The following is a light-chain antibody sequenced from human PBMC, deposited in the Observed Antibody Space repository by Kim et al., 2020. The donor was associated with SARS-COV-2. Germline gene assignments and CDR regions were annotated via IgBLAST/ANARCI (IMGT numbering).Light chain of an antibody. J-gene: IGKJ1*01. V-gene: IGKV1-27*01. CDR1: QDISNY. CDR3: QECDSAPWT. CDR2: AAS. Sequence: DIQMTQSPSSLSASVGDRVTITCRASQDISNYLAWFQLKPGKAPKLLIYAASALQPGVPSRFSGSGSGTDFTLTVTSLQPGDVATYYCQECDSAPWTFGQGTKVDIK.